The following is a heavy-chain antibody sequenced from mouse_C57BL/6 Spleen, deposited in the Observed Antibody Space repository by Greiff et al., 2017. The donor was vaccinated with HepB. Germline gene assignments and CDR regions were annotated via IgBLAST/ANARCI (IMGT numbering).Heavy chain of an antibody. D-gene: IGHD1-1*01. CDR3: TRDFSTVVAFDY. V-gene: IGHV5-9-1*02. CDR1: GFTFSSYA. CDR2: ISSGGDYI. J-gene: IGHJ2*01. Sequence: EVQLQESGEGLVKPGGSLKLSCAASGFTFSSYAMSWVRQTPEKRLEWVAYISSGGDYIYYADTVKGRFTISRDNARNTLYLQMSSLKSEDTAMYYCTRDFSTVVAFDYWGQGTTLTVSS.